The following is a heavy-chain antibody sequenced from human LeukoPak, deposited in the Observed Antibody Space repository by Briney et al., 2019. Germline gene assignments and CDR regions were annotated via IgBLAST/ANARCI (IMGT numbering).Heavy chain of an antibody. V-gene: IGHV3-48*03. CDR2: ISSSGSTI. D-gene: IGHD4-23*01. J-gene: IGHJ3*02. CDR1: GFTFSSYE. Sequence: PGGSLRLSCAASGFTFSSYEMNWVRQAPGKGLEWVSYISSSGSTIYYADSVKGRFTISRDNAKNSLYLQMNSLRAEDTAVYYCARRHGGTPTDAFDIWGQGTMVTVSS. CDR3: ARRHGGTPTDAFDI.